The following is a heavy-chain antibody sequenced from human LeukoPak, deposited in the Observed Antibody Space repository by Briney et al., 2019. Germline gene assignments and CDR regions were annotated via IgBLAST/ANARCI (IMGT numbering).Heavy chain of an antibody. CDR2: VYHSGRT. CDR1: GGSITSGDYY. Sequence: SETLSLTCTVSGGSITSGDYYWTWIRQRPGKGLQWIGCVYHSGRTYYNPSLKSRVTISVDTSKNQFSLKLTSVTAADTALYYCVRGENSNYWFDPWGQGTLVTVSS. J-gene: IGHJ5*02. V-gene: IGHV4-30-4*08. D-gene: IGHD4-11*01. CDR3: VRGENSNYWFDP.